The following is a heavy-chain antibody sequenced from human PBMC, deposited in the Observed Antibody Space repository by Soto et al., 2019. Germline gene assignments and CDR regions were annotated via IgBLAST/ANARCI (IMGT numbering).Heavy chain of an antibody. J-gene: IGHJ6*02. Sequence: PGGSLRLSCSASGFTFKSHAMHWVRQAPGKGLEYVSSIHTGGETTFYADAVKGRFIVSRDNSNNTLDLQMTSLKYEDSGVYYCVKGRAKQCSGRTCGLWMDLWGQGTTVTVSS. CDR3: VKGRAKQCSGRTCGLWMDL. CDR1: GFTFKSHA. D-gene: IGHD6-19*01. CDR2: IHTGGETT. V-gene: IGHV3-64D*06.